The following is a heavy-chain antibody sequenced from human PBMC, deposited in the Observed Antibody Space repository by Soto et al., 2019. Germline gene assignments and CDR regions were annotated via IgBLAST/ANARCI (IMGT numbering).Heavy chain of an antibody. Sequence: SGPTLVNPTQTLRLTCTFSGFSLSTSGVSVGWIRQPPGKALEWLALIYWDDDKRYSPSLKSRLTITKDTSKNQVVLTMTNMGPMDTGTYYCARKGPEDWPLDYWGQGTLVTVSS. D-gene: IGHD3-9*01. CDR1: GFSLSTSGVS. CDR2: IYWDDDK. J-gene: IGHJ4*02. CDR3: ARKGPEDWPLDY. V-gene: IGHV2-5*02.